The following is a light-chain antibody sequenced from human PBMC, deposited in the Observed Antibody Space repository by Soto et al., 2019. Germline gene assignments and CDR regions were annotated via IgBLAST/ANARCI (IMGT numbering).Light chain of an antibody. CDR2: GAS. CDR1: QSVTSSY. J-gene: IGKJ4*01. Sequence: EIVLTQSPGTLSLSPGERATLSCRASQSVTSSYLAWYQQKPGQAPRLLRYGASSRATGIPDRFSGSGSGTDFTLTISRLEPEDFAVYYWQQYGSSPLTFGGGTKVEIK. V-gene: IGKV3-20*01. CDR3: QQYGSSPLT.